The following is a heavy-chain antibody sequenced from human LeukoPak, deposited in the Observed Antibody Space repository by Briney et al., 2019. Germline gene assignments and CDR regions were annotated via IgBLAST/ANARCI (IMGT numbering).Heavy chain of an antibody. CDR1: GYTFTSYY. V-gene: IGHV1-2*02. Sequence: ASVKVSCKASGYTFTSYYMHWVRQAPGQGLEWMGWLIPNSGVTRYSQNFQARLTMTRDTSLSSAYMELTNLTSNDTAVYYCARALMAVVTQSPEPDAFDIWGQGTAVTVS. J-gene: IGHJ3*02. CDR2: LIPNSGVT. CDR3: ARALMAVVTQSPEPDAFDI. D-gene: IGHD2-21*02.